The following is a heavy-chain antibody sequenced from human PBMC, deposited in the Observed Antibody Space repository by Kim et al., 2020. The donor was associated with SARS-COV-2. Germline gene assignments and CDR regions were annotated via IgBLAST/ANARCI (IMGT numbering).Heavy chain of an antibody. V-gene: IGHV3-48*03. J-gene: IGHJ6*02. CDR1: GFTFISYE. D-gene: IGHD3-3*01. CDR3: ARDRHYDFNYGMDV. Sequence: GGSLRLSCAASGFTFISYEMNWVRQAPGKGLEWVSYISSSGSTIYYADSVKGRFTISRDNAKNSLYLQMNSLRAEDTAVYYCARDRHYDFNYGMDVWGQGTTVTVSS. CDR2: ISSSGSTI.